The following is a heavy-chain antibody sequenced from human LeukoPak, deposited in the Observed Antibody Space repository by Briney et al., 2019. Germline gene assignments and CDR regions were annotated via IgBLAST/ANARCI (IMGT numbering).Heavy chain of an antibody. D-gene: IGHD2-2*02. CDR1: VYTFTSYG. CDR3: ARDSEGYCSSTSCYRDDDFHI. Sequence: ASVKVSFQGSVYTFTSYGISWVRQPPGQGLEWMGGISANCGNTNKAQKLQGRVTKTTDTSTSTAYMEMGSLKTDGTAVDYCARDSEGYCSSTSCYRDDDFHIWGKGTMVTVSS. CDR2: ISANCGNT. V-gene: IGHV1-18*01. J-gene: IGHJ3*02.